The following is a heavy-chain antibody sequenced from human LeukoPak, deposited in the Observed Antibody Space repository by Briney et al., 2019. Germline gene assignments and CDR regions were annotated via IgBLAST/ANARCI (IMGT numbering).Heavy chain of an antibody. D-gene: IGHD2-8*02. CDR2: ISGSGGST. V-gene: IGHV3-23*01. CDR3: AKDVLGIYWYFDL. CDR1: GFTFSSYA. J-gene: IGHJ2*01. Sequence: GGSLRLSCAASGFTFSSYAMSWVRQAPGKGLEWVSAISGSGGSTYYADSVKGRFTISRDNSKNTLYLQMNSLRAEDAAVYYCAKDVLGIYWYFDLWGRGTLVTVSS.